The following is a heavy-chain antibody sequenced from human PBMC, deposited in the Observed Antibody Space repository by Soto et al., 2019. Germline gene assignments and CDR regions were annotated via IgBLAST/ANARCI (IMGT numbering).Heavy chain of an antibody. CDR1: GYTFTSYG. CDR2: ISAYNGNT. J-gene: IGHJ5*02. V-gene: IGHV1-18*01. D-gene: IGHD2-15*01. CDR3: ASSYCSGGSCYVNLFDP. Sequence: ASVKVSCKASGYTFTSYGISWVRQAPGQGLEWMGWISAYNGNTNYAQKLQGRVTMTTDTSTSTAYMELRSLRSDDTAVYYCASSYCSGGSCYVNLFDPWGQGTLVIVSS.